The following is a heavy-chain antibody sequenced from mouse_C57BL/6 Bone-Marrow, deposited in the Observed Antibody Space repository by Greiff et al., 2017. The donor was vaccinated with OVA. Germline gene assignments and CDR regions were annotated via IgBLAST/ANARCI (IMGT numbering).Heavy chain of an antibody. Sequence: QVQLQQSGSDLRSPGSSVKLSCKDFDSEVFPIAYMSWVRQQPGHGFERIGGILPSIGRTIYGEKFEDKATLDADTLSYTAYLELNSMTPEDSAIDYCARGRDYYGSRGYFDVWGTGTTVTVSS. CDR1: DSEVFPIAY. J-gene: IGHJ1*03. CDR3: ARGRDYYGSRGYFDV. CDR2: ILPSIGRT. V-gene: IGHV15-2*01. D-gene: IGHD1-1*01.